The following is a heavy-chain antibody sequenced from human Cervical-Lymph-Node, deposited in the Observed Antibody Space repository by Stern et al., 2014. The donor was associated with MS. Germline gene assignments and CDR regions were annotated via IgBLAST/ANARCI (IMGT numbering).Heavy chain of an antibody. J-gene: IGHJ4*02. Sequence: VQLVQSGSELKKPGASVKVSCKASGYTFTDDSMNWVRQAPEQGLEWMGWINTNNGKPTYDQGFTGQFRFSLDTSLRTGYLPISSLKAEDTAVYYCAREAQLLDWGQGTLVTVSS. D-gene: IGHD2-21*01. CDR1: GYTFTDDS. CDR3: AREAQLLD. CDR2: INTNNGKP. V-gene: IGHV7-4-1*02.